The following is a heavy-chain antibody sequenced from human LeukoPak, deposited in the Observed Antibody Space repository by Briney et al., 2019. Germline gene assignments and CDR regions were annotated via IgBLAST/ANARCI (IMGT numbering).Heavy chain of an antibody. V-gene: IGHV3-48*01. CDR1: GFTFSSYS. Sequence: GGSLRLSCAASGFTFSSYSMNWVRQSPGKGLEWVSYISSSSSTIYYADSVKGRFTISRDNAKNSLYLQMNSLRAEDTAVYYCARVYYDRSGYYDAFDIWGQGTMVTVSS. CDR3: ARVYYDRSGYYDAFDI. J-gene: IGHJ3*02. D-gene: IGHD3-22*01. CDR2: ISSSSSTI.